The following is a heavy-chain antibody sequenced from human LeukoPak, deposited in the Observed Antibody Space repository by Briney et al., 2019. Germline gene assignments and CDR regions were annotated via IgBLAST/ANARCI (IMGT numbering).Heavy chain of an antibody. V-gene: IGHV4-39*07. CDR3: ARDRQGRYSSSSGDFDY. CDR1: GGSISSSSYY. J-gene: IGHJ4*02. CDR2: IYHSGST. D-gene: IGHD6-6*01. Sequence: PSETLSLTCTVSGGSISSSSYYWGWIRQPPGKGLEWIGSIYHSGSTYYNPSLKSRVTISVDTSKNQFSLKLSSVTAADTAVYYCARDRQGRYSSSSGDFDYWGQGTLVTVSS.